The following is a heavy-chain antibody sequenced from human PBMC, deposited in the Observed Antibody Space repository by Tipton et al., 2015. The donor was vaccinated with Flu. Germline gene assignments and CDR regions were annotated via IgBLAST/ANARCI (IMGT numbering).Heavy chain of an antibody. CDR1: GDSISSYY. D-gene: IGHD5-18*01. CDR3: ARHELSGYSYGYSFDY. Sequence: TLSLTCTVSGDSISSYYWSWIRQPPGKGLEWIGYIYYSGSTNYNPSLKSRVSISVDTSKNQFSLKLSSVTAADTAVYYCARHELSGYSYGYSFDYWGQGTLVTVSS. J-gene: IGHJ4*02. CDR2: IYYSGST. V-gene: IGHV4-59*08.